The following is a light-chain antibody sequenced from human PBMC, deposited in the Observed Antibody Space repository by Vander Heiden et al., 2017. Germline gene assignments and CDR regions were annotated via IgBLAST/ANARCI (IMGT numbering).Light chain of an antibody. J-gene: IGKJ2*01. CDR1: QDISNY. CDR2: DAS. CDR3: QLDDTLPVT. V-gene: IGKV1-33*01. Sequence: DIQMTQSPSSLSASVGDRVTITCQASQDISNYLNWYQQKPGKAPKLLIYDASNLETGVPSRFSGSGSGTDFTFTIISLQPEDLATYYCQLDDTLPVTFGQGTKLEIK.